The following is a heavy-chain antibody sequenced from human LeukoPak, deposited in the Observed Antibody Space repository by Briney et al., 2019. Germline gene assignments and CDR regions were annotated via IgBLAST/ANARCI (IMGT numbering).Heavy chain of an antibody. J-gene: IGHJ5*02. D-gene: IGHD6-13*01. V-gene: IGHV4-59*08. CDR1: DGSISRYH. CDR2: IYYSGST. CDR3: AGALAAAGTRGWFDP. Sequence: SETLSLTCTVSDGSISRYHWYWIRQTPGKGLEWIGYIYYSGSTEYNRSLKSRVTISMDMSKNQFTLKVSSVTAAETAVYYCAGALAAAGTRGWFDPWGQGTLVTVSS.